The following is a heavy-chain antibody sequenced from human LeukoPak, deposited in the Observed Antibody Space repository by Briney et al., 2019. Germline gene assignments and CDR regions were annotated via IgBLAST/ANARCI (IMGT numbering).Heavy chain of an antibody. Sequence: HSGGSLRLSCAASGFTFSNYWMHWVRQVPGKGLVCVSRINIDGTSTSYADSVKGRFTISRDNAKNALYLRMNSLRAEDTAVYYCARGSSGWYGIDYWGQGALVNVSS. D-gene: IGHD6-19*01. V-gene: IGHV3-74*01. CDR3: ARGSSGWYGIDY. J-gene: IGHJ4*02. CDR2: INIDGTST. CDR1: GFTFSNYW.